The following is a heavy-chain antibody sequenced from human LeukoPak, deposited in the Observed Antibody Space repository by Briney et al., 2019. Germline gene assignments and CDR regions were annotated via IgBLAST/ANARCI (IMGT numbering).Heavy chain of an antibody. Sequence: GGSLRLSCAASGFTFSSYSMNWVRQAPGKGLEWVSYISSSSTIYYADSVKGRFTISRDNAKNSLYLQMNSLRAEDTAVYYCAREGSDFWSGYSKGYFDYWGQGTLVTVSS. CDR1: GFTFSSYS. D-gene: IGHD3-3*01. CDR2: ISSSSTI. CDR3: AREGSDFWSGYSKGYFDY. J-gene: IGHJ4*02. V-gene: IGHV3-48*01.